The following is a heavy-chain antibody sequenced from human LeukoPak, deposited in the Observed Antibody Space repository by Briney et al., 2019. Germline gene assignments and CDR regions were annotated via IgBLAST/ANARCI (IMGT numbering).Heavy chain of an antibody. V-gene: IGHV4-59*01. D-gene: IGHD2-15*01. CDR2: IYYSGST. CDR1: GGSISSYY. CDR3: ARGWAVVAA. Sequence: SETLSLTCTVSGGSISSYYWSWIRQPPGKGLEWIGYIYYSGSTNYNPSLKSRVTISVDTSKNQFSLKLSSVTAEDTAVYYCARGWAVVAAWGQGTLVTVSS. J-gene: IGHJ4*02.